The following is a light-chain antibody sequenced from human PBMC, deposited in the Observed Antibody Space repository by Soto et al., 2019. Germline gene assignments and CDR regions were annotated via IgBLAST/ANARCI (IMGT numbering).Light chain of an antibody. J-gene: IGKJ1*01. CDR3: QQYHNWPPGT. V-gene: IGKV3-15*01. CDR1: QSVSSS. Sequence: EIVMTQSPATLSVSPGERATLSCRASQSVSSSLAWYQQKRGQAPRLLIYSASTRATGIPARFSGSGSRTDFTLTISSLQSEDFAVYYCQQYHNWPPGTFGQGTKVEI. CDR2: SAS.